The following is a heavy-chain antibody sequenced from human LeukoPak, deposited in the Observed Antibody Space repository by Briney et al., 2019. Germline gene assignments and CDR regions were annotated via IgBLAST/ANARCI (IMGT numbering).Heavy chain of an antibody. CDR3: ARDYYDSSGYYSHYFDY. D-gene: IGHD3-22*01. V-gene: IGHV4-61*01. Sequence: SETLSLTCTVSGGSISSSSYYWGWIRQPPGKGLEWIGYIYYSGSTNYNPSLKSRVTISVDTSKNQFSLKLSSVTAADTAVYYCARDYYDSSGYYSHYFDYWGQGTLVTVSS. CDR2: IYYSGST. CDR1: GGSISSSSYY. J-gene: IGHJ4*02.